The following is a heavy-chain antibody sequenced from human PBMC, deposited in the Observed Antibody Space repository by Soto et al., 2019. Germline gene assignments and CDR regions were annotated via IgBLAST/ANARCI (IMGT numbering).Heavy chain of an antibody. CDR3: VRVGCELLGYYYYGMDV. Sequence: QVQLVQSGAEVKKPGASVKVSCKASGYTFTSYAMHWVRQAPGQRLEWMGWINAGNGNTKYSQKFQVRVTITRDTSASTAYMELSSLRSEDTAVYYCVRVGCELLGYYYYGMDVWGQGTTVTVSS. J-gene: IGHJ6*02. V-gene: IGHV1-3*01. D-gene: IGHD1-26*01. CDR1: GYTFTSYA. CDR2: INAGNGNT.